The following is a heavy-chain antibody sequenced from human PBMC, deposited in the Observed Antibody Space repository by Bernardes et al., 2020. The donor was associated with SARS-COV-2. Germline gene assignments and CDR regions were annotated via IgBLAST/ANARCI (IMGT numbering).Heavy chain of an antibody. V-gene: IGHV3-33*01. CDR2: IWYDGSKK. D-gene: IGHD3-16*01. CDR1: GFTFSDYG. CDR3: ARGARDFWGDY. J-gene: IGHJ4*02. Sequence: GGSLRLSCAASGFTFSDYGMHWVRQAPGKGLEWVALIWYDGSKKYYADSVKGRFIISRDNSRNMLYLEMNSLRADDTAVYYCARGARDFWGDYWGQGTLITVSS.